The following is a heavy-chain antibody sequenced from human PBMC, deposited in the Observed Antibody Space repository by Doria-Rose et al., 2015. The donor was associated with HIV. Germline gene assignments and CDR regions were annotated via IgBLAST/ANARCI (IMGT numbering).Heavy chain of an antibody. V-gene: IGHV3-7*05. Sequence: EVQLVESGGGLVQPGGSLRLSCAASGFSFSSYWVSWVRQTPGKGLEWVANIKQDGSEKFYVDSVKGRFTISRDNAKNSLYLQMNSLRVEDTAVYYCARGATWRDYWGQGTLVTVSS. CDR3: ARGATWRDY. CDR2: IKQDGSEK. CDR1: GFSFSSYW. J-gene: IGHJ4*02.